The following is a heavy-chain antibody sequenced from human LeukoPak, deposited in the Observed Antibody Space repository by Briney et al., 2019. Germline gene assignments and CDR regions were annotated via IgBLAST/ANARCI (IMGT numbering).Heavy chain of an antibody. J-gene: IGHJ4*02. CDR2: ISGSGGST. CDR3: AKSIVVVVAATDY. Sequence: PGGSLRLSCAASGFTLSSYAMSWVCQAPGKGLEWVSAISGSGGSTYYADSVKGRFTISRDNSKNTLYLQMDSLRAEDTAVYYCAKSIVVVVAATDYWGQGTLVTVSS. V-gene: IGHV3-23*01. CDR1: GFTLSSYA. D-gene: IGHD2-15*01.